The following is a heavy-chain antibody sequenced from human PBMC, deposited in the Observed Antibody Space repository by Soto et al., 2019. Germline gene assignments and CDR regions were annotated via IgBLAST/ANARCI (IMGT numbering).Heavy chain of an antibody. D-gene: IGHD2-2*02. CDR2: IYYSGRT. V-gene: IGHV4-59*01. J-gene: IGHJ5*02. Sequence: SETLSLTCTVSGGSISSYYWSWIRQPPGKGLEWIGYIYYSGRTNYNPSLKSRVTISVDTSKNQFSLKLSSVTDADTAVYYCARGYCSSTICYIWDNWFDPWGQGTLVTVSS. CDR1: GGSISSYY. CDR3: ARGYCSSTICYIWDNWFDP.